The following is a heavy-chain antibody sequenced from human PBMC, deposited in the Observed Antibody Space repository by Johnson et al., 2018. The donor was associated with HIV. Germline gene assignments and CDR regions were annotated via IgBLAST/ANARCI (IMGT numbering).Heavy chain of an antibody. CDR2: IKQDGSEK. CDR3: ARSPRIVVVVAATVGHAFDI. CDR1: GFTFSSYA. Sequence: VQLVESGGGLVQPGRSLRLSCAPSGFTFSSYAMHWVRQAPGKGLEWVANIKQDGSEKYYVDSVKGRFTISRDSSKNTLYLQMNSLRAEDTAVYYCARSPRIVVVVAATVGHAFDIWGQGTMVTVSS. V-gene: IGHV3-7*01. J-gene: IGHJ3*02. D-gene: IGHD2-15*01.